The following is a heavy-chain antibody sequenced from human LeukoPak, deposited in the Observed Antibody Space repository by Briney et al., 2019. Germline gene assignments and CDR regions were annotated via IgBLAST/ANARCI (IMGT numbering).Heavy chain of an antibody. CDR1: GYTFTSYG. Sequence: ASVKVSCKASGYTFTSYGISWVRQAPGQGLEWMGWISAYNGNTNYAQKLQGRVTMTTDTSTSTAYMELRSLRSDDTAVYYCARDDGVDTAMVVQGGLGNYYYYGMDVWGQGTTVTVSS. V-gene: IGHV1-18*01. J-gene: IGHJ6*02. CDR3: ARDDGVDTAMVVQGGLGNYYYYGMDV. CDR2: ISAYNGNT. D-gene: IGHD5-18*01.